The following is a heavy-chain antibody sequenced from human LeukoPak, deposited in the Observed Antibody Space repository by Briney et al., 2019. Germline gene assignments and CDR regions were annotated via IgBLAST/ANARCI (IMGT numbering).Heavy chain of an antibody. Sequence: PSQTLSLTCTVSGGSISSGGYYWSWIRQHPGKGLEWIGYIYYSGSTYYNPSLKSRVTISVDTSKNQFSLKLSSVTAADTAVYYCARQMYSSSWSFDYWGQGTLVTVSS. CDR2: IYYSGST. D-gene: IGHD6-13*01. CDR1: GGSISSGGYY. CDR3: ARQMYSSSWSFDY. V-gene: IGHV4-31*03. J-gene: IGHJ4*02.